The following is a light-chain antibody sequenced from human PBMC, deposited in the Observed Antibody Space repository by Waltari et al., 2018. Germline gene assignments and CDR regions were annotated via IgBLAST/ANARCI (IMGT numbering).Light chain of an antibody. J-gene: IGLJ2*01. V-gene: IGLV3-21*04. Sequence: SYVLTQTPSVSLAPGQPARITRGGHHLASKSAHWYQLQPGQAPFLVMCYDSDRPPGIPDRFSGSNSGNTATLTISRVEDEDEADYFCQVWDDSNNSGVFGGGTKLTVL. CDR3: QVWDDSNNSGV. CDR2: YDS. CDR1: HLASKS.